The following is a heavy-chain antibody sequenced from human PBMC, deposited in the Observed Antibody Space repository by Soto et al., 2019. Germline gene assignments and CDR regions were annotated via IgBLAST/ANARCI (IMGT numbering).Heavy chain of an antibody. D-gene: IGHD4-4*01. CDR1: EYTFTSYT. CDR2: INGGNGNT. CDR3: ARELQGLYYFDY. J-gene: IGHJ4*02. V-gene: IGHV1-3*01. Sequence: QVQVLQSGAEVKKPGASVKVSCKASEYTFTSYTMHWVRQAPGQRLEWMGWINGGNGNTKYSQKFQGRVTITRVTSASTAYMELSSLRSDDTAVYYCARELQGLYYFDYWGQGTLVTVSS.